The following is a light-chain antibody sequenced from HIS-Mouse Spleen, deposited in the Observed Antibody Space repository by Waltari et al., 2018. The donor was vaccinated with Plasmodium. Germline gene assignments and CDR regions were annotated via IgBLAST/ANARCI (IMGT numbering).Light chain of an antibody. J-gene: IGLJ2*01. CDR3: QSADSSGTYVV. Sequence: SYELPQPPSVSVSPGQTARIPCSGDALPKQYAYWYPQKPGQAPVLVIYKDSERPSGIPERFSGSSSGTTVTLTISGVQAEDEADYYCQSADSSGTYVVFGGGTKLTVL. V-gene: IGLV3-25*03. CDR1: ALPKQY. CDR2: KDS.